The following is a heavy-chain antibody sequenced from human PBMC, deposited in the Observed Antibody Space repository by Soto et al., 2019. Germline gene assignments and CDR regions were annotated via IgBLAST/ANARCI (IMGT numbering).Heavy chain of an antibody. Sequence: XESLKISRQGSRDMFNNYWLNWVRQVPGGGLEWMGSIDPSDSYTKYNPSFQGLVTISADKSTSTAFLQWSSLRASDTAVYYCASHNFFCGADCNSSGMEVWGQGTTVTVS. J-gene: IGHJ6*02. CDR3: ASHNFFCGADCNSSGMEV. CDR2: IDPSDSYT. V-gene: IGHV5-10-1*01. CDR1: RDMFNNYW. D-gene: IGHD2-21*02.